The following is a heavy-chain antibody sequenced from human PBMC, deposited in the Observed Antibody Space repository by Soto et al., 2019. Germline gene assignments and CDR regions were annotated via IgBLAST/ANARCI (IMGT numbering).Heavy chain of an antibody. CDR1: GFTFSNAW. V-gene: IGHV3-15*07. CDR3: TEVRAPTDNYYDSSGPLPRYYYYGMDV. CDR2: IKSKTDGGTT. J-gene: IGHJ6*02. D-gene: IGHD3-22*01. Sequence: PGGSLRLSCAASGFTFSNAWMNWVRQAPGKGLEWVGRIKSKTDGGTTDYAAPVKGRFTISRDDSKNTLYLQMNSLKTEDTAVYYCTEVRAPTDNYYDSSGPLPRYYYYGMDVWGQGTTVTVSS.